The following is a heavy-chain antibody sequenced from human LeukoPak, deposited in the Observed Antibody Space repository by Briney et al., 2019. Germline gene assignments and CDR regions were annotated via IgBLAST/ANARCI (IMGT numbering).Heavy chain of an antibody. J-gene: IGHJ6*02. CDR1: GFTFSDYY. Sequence: PGGSLRLSCAASGFTFSDYYMSWIRQAPGKGLEWVLYISSRGSTIYYADSVKGRFTISRDNAKNSLYLQMNSLRAEDTAVYYCARHDTAMATDYGMDVWGQGTTVTVSS. D-gene: IGHD5-18*01. V-gene: IGHV3-11*01. CDR2: ISSRGSTI. CDR3: ARHDTAMATDYGMDV.